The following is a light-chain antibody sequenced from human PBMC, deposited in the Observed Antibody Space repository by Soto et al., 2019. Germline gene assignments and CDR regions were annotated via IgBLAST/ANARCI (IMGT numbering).Light chain of an antibody. J-gene: IGLJ7*01. V-gene: IGLV1-40*01. CDR3: QSYDSSLSGAV. Sequence: QSVLTQPPSVSGAPGQRVTISCTGTGSNIGAGYDVHWYQPLPGTAPKLLIYGNSNRPSGVPDRFSGSKSGTSASLAITGLQAEDEADYYCQSYDSSLSGAVFGGGTQLTVL. CDR2: GNS. CDR1: GSNIGAGYD.